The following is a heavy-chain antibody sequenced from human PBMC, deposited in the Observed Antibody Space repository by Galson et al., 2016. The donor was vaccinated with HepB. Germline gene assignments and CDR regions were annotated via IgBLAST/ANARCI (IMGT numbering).Heavy chain of an antibody. D-gene: IGHD5-12*01. CDR1: GFTFSSYG. J-gene: IGHJ6*02. CDR2: ISYDGSDK. CDR3: AKDRYDYLRGYYHYGMDV. V-gene: IGHV3-30*18. Sequence: SLRLSCAASGFTFSSYGMHWVRQAPGKGLDWVAVISYDGSDKYYADSVKGRFTISSDNSKNTLYLQMNSLRAEDTAVYYCAKDRYDYLRGYYHYGMDVWGQGTTVTVSS.